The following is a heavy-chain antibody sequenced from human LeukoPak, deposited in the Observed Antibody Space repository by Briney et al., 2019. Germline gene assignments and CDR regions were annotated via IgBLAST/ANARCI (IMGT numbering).Heavy chain of an antibody. J-gene: IGHJ4*02. CDR3: TRRQEYSGYDFEFDY. CDR1: GFTFNSHV. CDR2: ISASGGST. V-gene: IGHV3-23*01. Sequence: PGGSLRLSCAASGFTFNSHVMSWVRQAPGKGLEWVSGISASGGSTYYADSVKGRFTISRDNSKNTLYLQMNSLRAEDTAVYYCTRRQEYSGYDFEFDYWGQGALVTVSS. D-gene: IGHD5-12*01.